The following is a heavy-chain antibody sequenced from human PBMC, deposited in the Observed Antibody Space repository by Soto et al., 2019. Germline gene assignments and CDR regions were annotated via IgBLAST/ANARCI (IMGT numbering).Heavy chain of an antibody. CDR1: GFTVSSNY. J-gene: IGHJ1*01. CDR2: IYSGGST. CDR3: ARSYSSSYFQH. V-gene: IGHV3-53*01. Sequence: GGSLRLSCAASGFTVSSNYMSWVRQAPGKGLEGVSVIYSGGSTYYADSVKGRFTISRDNSKNTLYLQMNSLRAEDTAVYYCARSYSSSYFQHWGQGTLVTVSS. D-gene: IGHD6-6*01.